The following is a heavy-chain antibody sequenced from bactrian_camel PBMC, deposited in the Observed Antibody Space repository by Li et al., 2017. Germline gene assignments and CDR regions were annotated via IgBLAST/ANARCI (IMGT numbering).Heavy chain of an antibody. CDR1: GYIYSSNS. V-gene: IGHV3S53*01. CDR3: AADLGWCGSRPLQREFRN. CDR2: IERDGRT. J-gene: IGHJ4*01. D-gene: IGHD2*01. Sequence: HVQLVESGGGSVQAGGSLKLSCAAFGYIYSSNSMAWFRQAPGKEREGVAVIERDGRTTYADSVKGRFTISHVNVNNTLHLQMNSLKAEDTAVYYCAADLGWCGSRPLQREFRNWGQGTQVTVS.